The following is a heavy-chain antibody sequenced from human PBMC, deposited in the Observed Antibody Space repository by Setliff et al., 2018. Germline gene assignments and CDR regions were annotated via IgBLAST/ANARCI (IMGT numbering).Heavy chain of an antibody. CDR3: VREGLSFGPGCCPNWLDP. Sequence: ASVKVSCKASGYTFTDHYLCWVRQAPGQGLECMGRINPNNGCTNYAQKFQGRVTLTRDTSITTVYMELSTLTSDDTAVYYCVREGLSFGPGCCPNWLDPWDQGTLVTVSS. CDR2: INPNNGCT. D-gene: IGHD3-3*01. CDR1: GYTFTDHY. J-gene: IGHJ5*02. V-gene: IGHV1-2*06.